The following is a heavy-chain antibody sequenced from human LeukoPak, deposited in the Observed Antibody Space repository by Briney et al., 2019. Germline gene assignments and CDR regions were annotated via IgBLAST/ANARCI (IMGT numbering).Heavy chain of an antibody. CDR1: GGSISSYY. CDR3: ASSLLWFGELGSDAFDI. D-gene: IGHD3-10*01. CDR2: IYTSGST. Sequence: PSETLSLTCTVSGGSISSYYWSWIRQPAGKGLEWIGRIYTSGSTNYNPSLKSRVTMSVDTSKNQFSLKLSSVTAADTAVYYCASSLLWFGELGSDAFDIWGQGPMVTVSS. J-gene: IGHJ3*02. V-gene: IGHV4-4*07.